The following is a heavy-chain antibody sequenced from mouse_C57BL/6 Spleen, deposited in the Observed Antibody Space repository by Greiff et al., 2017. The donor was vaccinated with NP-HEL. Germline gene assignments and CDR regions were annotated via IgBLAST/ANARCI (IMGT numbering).Heavy chain of an antibody. Sequence: EVKLMESGGGLVKPGGSLKLSCAASGFTFSSYAMSWVRQTPEKRLEWVATISDGGSYTYYPDNVKGRFTISRDNAKNNMYLQMSHLKSEDTAMYYCARDPASAGLYYYAMDYWGQGTSVTVSA. CDR3: ARDPASAGLYYYAMDY. CDR1: GFTFSSYA. V-gene: IGHV5-4*03. J-gene: IGHJ4*01. D-gene: IGHD3-2*02. CDR2: ISDGGSYT.